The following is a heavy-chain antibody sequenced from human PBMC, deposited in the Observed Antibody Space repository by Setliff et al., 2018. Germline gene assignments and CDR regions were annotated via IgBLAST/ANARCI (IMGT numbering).Heavy chain of an antibody. J-gene: IGHJ4*02. CDR1: GFTFRSYA. CDR2: IWYDGRNK. Sequence: GGSLRLSCAASGFTFRSYAMHWVRQAPGKGLEWVAIIWYDGRNKYYADSVYGRFTVSRDNSKNTLYLQMNSLRVEDTAVYYCARYITGTTPADYWGQGTLVTVSS. D-gene: IGHD1-7*01. CDR3: ARYITGTTPADY. V-gene: IGHV3-33*01.